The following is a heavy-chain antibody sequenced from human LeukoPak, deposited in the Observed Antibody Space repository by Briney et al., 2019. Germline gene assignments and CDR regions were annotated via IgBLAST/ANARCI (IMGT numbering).Heavy chain of an antibody. CDR1: GYTLTELS. D-gene: IGHD6-13*01. CDR2: FDPEDGKT. Sequence: ASVKVSCKVSGYTLTELSVFWVRQAPGKGLEWMGSFDPEDGKTVYAQKFQGRVTMTEDTSTDPAYMELSSLRSEDTAVYYCATGYLVTAGLMDVWGQGTTVTVSS. V-gene: IGHV1-24*01. J-gene: IGHJ6*02. CDR3: ATGYLVTAGLMDV.